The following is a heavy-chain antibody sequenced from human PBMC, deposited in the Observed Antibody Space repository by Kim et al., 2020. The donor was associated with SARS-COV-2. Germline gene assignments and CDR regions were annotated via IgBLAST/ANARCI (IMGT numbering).Heavy chain of an antibody. CDR2: GGST. D-gene: IGHD4-17*01. J-gene: IGHJ4*02. V-gene: IGHV3-53*01. CDR3: ARDYGDWG. Sequence: GGSTYAAASVKGRFTISRDNSKNTLYLQRNSLRAEDKAVYYCARDYGDWGWGQGTLVTVSS.